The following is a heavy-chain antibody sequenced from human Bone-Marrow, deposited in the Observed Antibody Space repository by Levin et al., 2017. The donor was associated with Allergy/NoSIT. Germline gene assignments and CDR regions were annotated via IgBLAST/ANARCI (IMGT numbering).Heavy chain of an antibody. J-gene: IGHJ3*01. CDR1: GFTFSNFA. V-gene: IGHV3-33*01. CDR2: IWYDGTNE. Sequence: GGSLRLSCATSGFTFSNFAIHWVRQAPGKGLEWVSVIWYDGTNEHYADSVKGRFTISRDDSKSTLYLQMDSLRAEDAAMYYCARDGGYTYGLHAFDFWGQGTVVTVSS. D-gene: IGHD5-18*01. CDR3: ARDGGYTYGLHAFDF.